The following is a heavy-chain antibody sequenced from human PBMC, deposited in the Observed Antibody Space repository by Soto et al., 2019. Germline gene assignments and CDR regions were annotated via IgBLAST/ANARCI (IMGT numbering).Heavy chain of an antibody. D-gene: IGHD1-26*01. Sequence: PSETLSLTCTVSGGSISSGSYFWGWIRQPPGKGLEWIGSIYYSGSTSYNPSLRSRVTMSVDTSKNQFSLKLSSVSAADTAVYYCARHTGYISGKRCFDPWGQGTLVTVSS. CDR1: GGSISSGSYF. CDR3: ARHTGYISGKRCFDP. J-gene: IGHJ5*02. CDR2: IYYSGST. V-gene: IGHV4-39*01.